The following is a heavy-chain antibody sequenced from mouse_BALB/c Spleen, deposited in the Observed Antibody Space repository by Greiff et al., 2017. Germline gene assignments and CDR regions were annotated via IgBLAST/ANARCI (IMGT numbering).Heavy chain of an antibody. CDR3: ARYRGVVAHFDY. J-gene: IGHJ2*01. D-gene: IGHD1-1*01. Sequence: EVQLQQSGPSLVKPSQTLSLTCSVTGDSITSGYWNWIRKFPGNKLEYMGYISYSGSTYYNPSLKSRISITRDTSKNQYYLQLNSVTTEDTATYYCARYRGVVAHFDYWGQGTTLTVSS. V-gene: IGHV3-8*02. CDR2: ISYSGST. CDR1: GDSITSGY.